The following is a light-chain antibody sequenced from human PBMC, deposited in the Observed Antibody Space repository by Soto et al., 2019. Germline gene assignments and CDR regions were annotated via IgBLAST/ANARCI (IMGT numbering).Light chain of an antibody. Sequence: EIVLTQSPATLSLSPGERATLSCRASQSVDTSLGWYQQKPGQAPRLLIYDASNRATGTPAKFSGSGSGTDFTLTICSLEPEDFAVYYCQHRKIWPLTFGGGTKVEIK. V-gene: IGKV3-11*01. CDR1: QSVDTS. CDR3: QHRKIWPLT. J-gene: IGKJ4*01. CDR2: DAS.